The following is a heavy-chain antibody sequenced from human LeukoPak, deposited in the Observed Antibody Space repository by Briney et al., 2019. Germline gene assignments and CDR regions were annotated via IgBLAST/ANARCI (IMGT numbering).Heavy chain of an antibody. V-gene: IGHV3-9*01. CDR2: ISWNSGSI. CDR1: GFTFDDYA. Sequence: GGSLRLSCAASGFTFDDYAMHWVRQAPGKGLERVSGISWNSGSIGYADSVKGRFTISRDNAKNSLYLQMNSLRAEDTALYYCAKALTKAGGSYFFPDAFDIWGQGTMVTVSS. D-gene: IGHD1-26*01. CDR3: AKALTKAGGSYFFPDAFDI. J-gene: IGHJ3*02.